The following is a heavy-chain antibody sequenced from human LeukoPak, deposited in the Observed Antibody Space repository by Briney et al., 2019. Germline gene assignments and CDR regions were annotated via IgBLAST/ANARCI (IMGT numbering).Heavy chain of an antibody. V-gene: IGHV3-30*02. CDR2: IRYDGSNK. CDR1: GFTFSSYG. Sequence: GGSLRLSCAASGFTFSSYGMHWVRQAPGKGLEWVAFIRYDGSNKYYADSVKGRFTISRDNSKNTLYLQMNSLRAEDTAVYYCAKHRPGSDFWSGYYPYYFDYWGQGTLVTVSS. D-gene: IGHD3-3*01. CDR3: AKHRPGSDFWSGYYPYYFDY. J-gene: IGHJ4*02.